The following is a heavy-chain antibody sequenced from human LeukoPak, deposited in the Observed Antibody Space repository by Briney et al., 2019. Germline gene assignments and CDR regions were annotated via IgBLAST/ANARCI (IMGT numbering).Heavy chain of an antibody. CDR3: AKAHATVTTLLDY. V-gene: IGHV3-9*03. CDR2: ISWNSGSI. Sequence: PGGSLRLSCAASGFTFDDYAMHWVRQAPGKGLEWVSGISWNSGSIGYADSVKGRFTISRDNAKNSLYLQMNSLRAEDMALYYCAKAHATVTTLLDYWGQGTLVTVSS. J-gene: IGHJ4*02. CDR1: GFTFDDYA. D-gene: IGHD4-17*01.